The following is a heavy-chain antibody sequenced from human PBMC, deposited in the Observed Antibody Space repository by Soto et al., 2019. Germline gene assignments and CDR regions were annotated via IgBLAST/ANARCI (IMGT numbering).Heavy chain of an antibody. J-gene: IGHJ6*02. V-gene: IGHV1-2*02. CDR3: ARIKWGLNYYNGMDV. CDR1: GYSFSDYF. CDR2: INPKTAAT. D-gene: IGHD1-26*01. Sequence: QVQLVQSGAEVKKSGASVKVSCKPSGYSFSDYFIQWVRQAPGQGLECVAWINPKTAATNYAKKFQGRVSLTWDTSSTTAYMEVTRLRPADTAVYYCARIKWGLNYYNGMDVWGQGTTVIVS.